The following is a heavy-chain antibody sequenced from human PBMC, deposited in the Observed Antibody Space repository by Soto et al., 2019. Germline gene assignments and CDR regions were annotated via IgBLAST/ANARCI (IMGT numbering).Heavy chain of an antibody. Sequence: ASETLSLTCTVSGGSISSNYWTWIRQPPGKGLEWIGYVHNSGSTNYNPSLKSRVTISEDTSKSQFSLKVNSMTAADTAVYYCAGYRREAVAGYTLDNWGRGILVTVSS. CDR1: GGSISSNY. CDR3: AGYRREAVAGYTLDN. J-gene: IGHJ4*02. V-gene: IGHV4-59*01. CDR2: VHNSGST. D-gene: IGHD6-13*01.